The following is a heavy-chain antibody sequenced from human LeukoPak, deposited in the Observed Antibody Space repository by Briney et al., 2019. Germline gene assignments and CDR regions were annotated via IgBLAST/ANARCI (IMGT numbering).Heavy chain of an antibody. Sequence: SETLSLTCAISGDSVSRHSAAWNWIRQSPSRVLEWLGRTYYKSKWYNDYAVSVKSRITINPDTSKNQFSLQLKPVAPEDTAVYYCARAPIVGATHIDYWGQGTQVTVCS. CDR1: GDSVSRHSAA. J-gene: IGHJ4*02. V-gene: IGHV6-1*01. CDR2: TYYKSKWYN. D-gene: IGHD1-26*01. CDR3: ARAPIVGATHIDY.